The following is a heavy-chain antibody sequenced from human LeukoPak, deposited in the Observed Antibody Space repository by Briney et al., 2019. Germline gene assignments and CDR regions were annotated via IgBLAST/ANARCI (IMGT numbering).Heavy chain of an antibody. CDR1: GLTFSGYD. V-gene: IGHV3-30*03. D-gene: IGHD6-19*01. CDR2: ISYDGSNK. J-gene: IGHJ4*02. Sequence: PGGSLRLSCAASGLTFSGYDIHWVRQAPGKGLEWVAVISYDGSNKYYADSVKGRFTISRDNSKNSLYLQMNSLRSDDTALYYCARESESSGWYDYWGQGTLVTVSS. CDR3: ARESESSGWYDY.